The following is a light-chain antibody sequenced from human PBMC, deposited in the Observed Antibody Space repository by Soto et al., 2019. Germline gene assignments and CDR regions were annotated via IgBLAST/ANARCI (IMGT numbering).Light chain of an antibody. CDR2: AAS. J-gene: IGKJ4*01. V-gene: IGKV3-20*01. CDR1: QSVTSIN. Sequence: EIVLTQSPGTLSLSPGERATLSCRASQSVTSINLAWYQQKPGQAPRILIYAASSRATGIPDRFSGSGSGTDFTLTISRLEPEDFAVYYCQLYGYSSLTFGGGTKVDIK. CDR3: QLYGYSSLT.